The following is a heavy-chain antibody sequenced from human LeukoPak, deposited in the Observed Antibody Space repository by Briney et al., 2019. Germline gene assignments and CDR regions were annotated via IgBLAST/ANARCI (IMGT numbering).Heavy chain of an antibody. CDR3: ASYTTSRYCSSTSCYRAFDI. J-gene: IGHJ3*02. V-gene: IGHV4-59*01. CDR2: IYYSGST. Sequence: SETLSLTCTVSGGSISSYYWSWIRQPPGKGLEWIGYIYYSGSTDYNPSLKSRVTISVDTSKNQFSLKLSSVTAADTAVYYCASYTTSRYCSSTSCYRAFDIWGLGTMVTVSS. D-gene: IGHD2-2*01. CDR1: GGSISSYY.